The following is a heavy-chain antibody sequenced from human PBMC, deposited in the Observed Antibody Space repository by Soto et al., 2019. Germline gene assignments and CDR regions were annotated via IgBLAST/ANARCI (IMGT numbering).Heavy chain of an antibody. CDR2: IKQDRSEK. V-gene: IGHV3-7*01. Sequence: GGSLRLSCAASGFTFSSYWMSWVRQAPGKGLEWVANIKQDRSEKYYVDSVKGRFTISRDNAKNSLYLQMNSLRAEDTAVYYCARGTDCSSTSCYADYWGQGTLVTVSS. CDR3: ARGTDCSSTSCYADY. CDR1: GFTFSSYW. J-gene: IGHJ4*02. D-gene: IGHD2-2*01.